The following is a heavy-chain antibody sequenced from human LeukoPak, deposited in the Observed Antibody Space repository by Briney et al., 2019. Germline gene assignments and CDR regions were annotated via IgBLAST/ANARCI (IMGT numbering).Heavy chain of an antibody. CDR2: IISSGGYT. J-gene: IGHJ4*02. D-gene: IGHD1-26*01. V-gene: IGHV3-23*01. CDR1: GFXFRSYA. Sequence: PGGSLRLSCAASGFXFRSYAIQWVRQAPGRGLEWLSSIISSGGYTYYADSVKGRFTVSRDNSKNTLYLQMNSLRAEDTAIYYCAKDIMGSNPYRGQGTLVTVSS. CDR3: AKDIMGSNPY.